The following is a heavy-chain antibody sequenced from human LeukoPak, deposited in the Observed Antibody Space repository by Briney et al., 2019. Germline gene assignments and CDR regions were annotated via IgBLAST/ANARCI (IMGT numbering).Heavy chain of an antibody. CDR3: AGTGLSSSWYYFDY. CDR1: GGSISSSGYY. J-gene: IGHJ4*02. V-gene: IGHV4-39*01. Sequence: PSETLSHTCTVSGGSISSSGYYWGWIRQPPGKGLEWIGSIYYSGSTYYNPSLKSRVTISVDTSKNQFSLKLSSVTAADTAVYYCAGTGLSSSWYYFDYWGQGTLVTVSS. D-gene: IGHD6-13*01. CDR2: IYYSGST.